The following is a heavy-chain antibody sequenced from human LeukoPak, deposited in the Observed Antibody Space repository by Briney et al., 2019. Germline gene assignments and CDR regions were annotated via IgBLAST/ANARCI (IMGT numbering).Heavy chain of an antibody. CDR1: GFTFDDYA. J-gene: IGHJ4*02. Sequence: GRSLRLSCAASGFTFDDYAMHWVRQAPGKGLEWVSAISGSGGSTYYADSVKGRFTISRDNSKNTLYLQMNSLRAEDTAVYYCAKTPPRQWLANGFIYWGQGTLVTVSS. CDR3: AKTPPRQWLANGFIY. CDR2: ISGSGGST. V-gene: IGHV3-23*01. D-gene: IGHD6-19*01.